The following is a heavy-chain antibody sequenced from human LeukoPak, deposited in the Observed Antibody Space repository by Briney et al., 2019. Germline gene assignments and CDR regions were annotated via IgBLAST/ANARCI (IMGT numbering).Heavy chain of an antibody. Sequence: PGGSLRLSCGDSTFNFSDYGMHWVRQAPGKGLEWLALISYDGRTKFYAASLKGRFTISRDISKNTLYLQMNSLRAEDTAEYYCARDGERGELSLYMDYWGQGTLVTVSS. D-gene: IGHD3-16*02. CDR2: ISYDGRTK. V-gene: IGHV3-30*03. CDR1: TFNFSDYG. CDR3: ARDGERGELSLYMDY. J-gene: IGHJ4*02.